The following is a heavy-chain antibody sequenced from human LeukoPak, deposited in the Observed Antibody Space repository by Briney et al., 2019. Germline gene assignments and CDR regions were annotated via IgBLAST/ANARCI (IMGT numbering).Heavy chain of an antibody. CDR2: IYYSGST. CDR3: ARPRSGGSGLDFDY. CDR1: GGSISSGGYY. Sequence: NPSQTLSLTCTVSGGSISSGGYYWSWIRQHPGKGLEWIGYIYYSGSTYYNPSLKSRVTISVDTSKNQFSLKLSSVTAADTAVYYCARPRSGGSGLDFDYWGQGTLVTVSS. D-gene: IGHD3-10*01. J-gene: IGHJ4*02. V-gene: IGHV4-31*03.